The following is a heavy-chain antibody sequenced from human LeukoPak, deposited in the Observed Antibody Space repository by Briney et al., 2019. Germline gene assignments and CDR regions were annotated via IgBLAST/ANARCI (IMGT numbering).Heavy chain of an antibody. D-gene: IGHD6-6*01. Sequence: TLSLTCTVSGGSISTYYWNWVRQPPGKGLEWVGYIYHSGSTNYNPSLQSRVTISVDTSKNQFSLNLNSVTAADTAVYYCARGGAARLHFQNWGQGTLVTVSS. CDR3: ARGGAARLHFQN. V-gene: IGHV4-59*01. CDR1: GGSISTYY. CDR2: IYHSGST. J-gene: IGHJ1*01.